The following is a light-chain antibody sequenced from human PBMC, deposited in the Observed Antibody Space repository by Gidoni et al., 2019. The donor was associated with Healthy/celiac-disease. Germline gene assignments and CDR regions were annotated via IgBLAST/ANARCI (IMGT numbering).Light chain of an antibody. CDR1: QTISTY. CDR3: QQSYGMPRT. Sequence: IQMTQSPSSLPASVGDRVTITCRASQTISTYLNWYKQRPGEAPKLLVYAASRLQRGVPSRFSATESGTDFTLTINGLQPEDFATYYCQQSYGMPRTFGQGTKVEV. CDR2: AAS. J-gene: IGKJ1*01. V-gene: IGKV1-39*01.